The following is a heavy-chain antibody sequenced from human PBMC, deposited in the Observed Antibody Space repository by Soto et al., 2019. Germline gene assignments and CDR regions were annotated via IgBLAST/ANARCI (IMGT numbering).Heavy chain of an antibody. J-gene: IGHJ4*02. CDR1: GGSFSGYY. D-gene: IGHD3-10*01. Sequence: SETLSLTCAVYGGSFSGYYWSWIRQPPGKGLEWIGEINHSGSTNYNPSLKSRVTISVDTSKNQFSLKLSSVTAADTAVYYCARAPEIRGVIHYFDYWGQGTLVTVSS. V-gene: IGHV4-34*01. CDR3: ARAPEIRGVIHYFDY. CDR2: INHSGST.